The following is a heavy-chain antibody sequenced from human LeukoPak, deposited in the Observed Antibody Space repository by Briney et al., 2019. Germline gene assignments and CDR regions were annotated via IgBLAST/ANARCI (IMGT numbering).Heavy chain of an antibody. V-gene: IGHV4-38-2*02. J-gene: IGHJ6*03. CDR3: ARDKGYDFHYYYYMDV. CDR1: GYSISSGYY. CDR2: IYHSGST. D-gene: IGHD3-3*01. Sequence: PSETLSPTCTVSGYSISSGYYWGWIRQPPGKGLEWIGSIYHSGSTYYNPSLKSRVTISVDTSKNQFSLKLSSVTAADTAVYYCARDKGYDFHYYYYMDVWGKGTTVTVSS.